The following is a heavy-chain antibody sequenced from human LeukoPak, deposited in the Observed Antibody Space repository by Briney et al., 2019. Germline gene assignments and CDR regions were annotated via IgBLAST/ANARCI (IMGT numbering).Heavy chain of an antibody. Sequence: SETLSLTCAVYGGSFSGYYWSWIRQPPGKGLEWIGEINHSGSTNYNPSLKSRVTISVDTSKNQFSLKLSSVTAADTAAYYCARGLSSGWYYYYGMDIWGQGTTVTVSS. CDR1: GGSFSGYY. J-gene: IGHJ6*02. CDR3: ARGLSSGWYYYYGMDI. CDR2: INHSGST. D-gene: IGHD6-19*01. V-gene: IGHV4-34*01.